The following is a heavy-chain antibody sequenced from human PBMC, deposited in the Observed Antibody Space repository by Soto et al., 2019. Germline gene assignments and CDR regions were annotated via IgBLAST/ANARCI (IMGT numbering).Heavy chain of an antibody. D-gene: IGHD1-26*01. V-gene: IGHV1-18*01. J-gene: IGHJ4*02. CDR3: AGTASGNSCAVY. CDR2: ISGYNGNT. CDR1: GSVFTTYG. Sequence: AASVEVSCKXSGSVFTTYGVNWVRQAPGQGLERMGWISGYNGNTNYPQKFQGRVTMTTDTSRSTAYIELRRLTLDDPAGYYCAGTASGNSCAVYCSQGTLVTVS.